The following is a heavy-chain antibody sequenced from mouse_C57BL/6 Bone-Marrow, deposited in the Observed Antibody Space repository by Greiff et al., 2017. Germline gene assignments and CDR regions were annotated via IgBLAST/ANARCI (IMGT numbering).Heavy chain of an antibody. J-gene: IGHJ4*01. CDR1: GFTFSNYW. V-gene: IGHV6-3*01. CDR3: TGGGLRHYAMDC. D-gene: IGHD2-4*01. CDR2: IRLKSDNYST. Sequence: EVKLEESGGGLVQPGGSMKLSCVASGFTFSNYWMNWVRQSPEKGLEWVAQIRLKSDNYSTHYAESVKGRFTISRDDSKSSVYLQMYNVRAEDTGIYYCTGGGLRHYAMDCWGQGTSVTVSS.